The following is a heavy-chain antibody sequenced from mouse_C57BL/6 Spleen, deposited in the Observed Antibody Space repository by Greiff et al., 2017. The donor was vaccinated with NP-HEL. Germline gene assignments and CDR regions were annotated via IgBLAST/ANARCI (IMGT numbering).Heavy chain of an antibody. J-gene: IGHJ4*01. CDR2: IDPSDNYT. V-gene: IGHV1-50*01. CDR1: GYTFTSYW. D-gene: IGHD2-4*01. CDR3: ARNEDYDDAMDY. Sequence: QVQLQQPGAELVKPGASVKLSCKASGYTFTSYWMQWVKQRPGQGLEWIGEIDPSDNYTNYNQKFKGKATLTVDTSSSTAYMQLSSLTSEDSAVYYCARNEDYDDAMDYWGQGTSVTVSS.